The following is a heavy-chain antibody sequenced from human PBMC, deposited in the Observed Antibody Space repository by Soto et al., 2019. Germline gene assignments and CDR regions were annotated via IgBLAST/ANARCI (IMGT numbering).Heavy chain of an antibody. D-gene: IGHD3-3*01. V-gene: IGHV4-31*03. CDR2: IYYSGST. Sequence: SETLSLTCTVSGGSISSGGYYWSWIRQHPGKGLEWIGYIYYSGSTYYNPSLKSRVTISVDTSKNQFSLKLSSVTAADTAVYYCARDPAPRITIFGVDPMRHYYYGMDVWGQGSTVTVSS. J-gene: IGHJ6*02. CDR3: ARDPAPRITIFGVDPMRHYYYGMDV. CDR1: GGSISSGGYY.